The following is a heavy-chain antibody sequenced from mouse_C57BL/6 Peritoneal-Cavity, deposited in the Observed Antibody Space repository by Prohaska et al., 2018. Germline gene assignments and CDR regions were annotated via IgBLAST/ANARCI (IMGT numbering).Heavy chain of an antibody. CDR2: ISSGSSTI. CDR1: GFTFSDYG. J-gene: IGHJ4*01. CDR3: ATTVVAYYAMDY. D-gene: IGHD1-1*01. V-gene: IGHV5-17*01. Sequence: GGGLVKPGGSLKLCCAASGFTFSDYGMHWVRQAPEKGLEWVAYISSGSSTIYYADTVKGRFTISRDNAKNTLFLQMTSLRSEDTAMYYCATTVVAYYAMDYWGQGTSVTVYS.